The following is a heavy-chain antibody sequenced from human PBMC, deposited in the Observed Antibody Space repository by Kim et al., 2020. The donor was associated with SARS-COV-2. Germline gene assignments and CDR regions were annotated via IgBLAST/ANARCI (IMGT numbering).Heavy chain of an antibody. CDR3: ARDLKQLAKLGYFQH. V-gene: IGHV1-18*01. Sequence: QKLQGRVTMTTDTSTSTAYMELRSLRSDDTVVYYCARDLKQLAKLGYFQHWGQGTLVTVSS. D-gene: IGHD6-6*01. J-gene: IGHJ1*01.